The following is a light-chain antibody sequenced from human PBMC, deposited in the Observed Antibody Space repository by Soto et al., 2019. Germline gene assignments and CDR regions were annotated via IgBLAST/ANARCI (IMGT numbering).Light chain of an antibody. J-gene: IGKJ1*01. V-gene: IGKV1-5*01. CDR1: QSLSTW. CDR2: DAS. CDR3: QQYNSYWT. Sequence: IRMTESPSTLSASVGERVTITFRASQSLSTWLAWYQQKPGTAPKLLIYDASILESGVPSRFSGSGSGTDFTLTISSLQPDDFATYYCQQYNSYWTFGQGTKVDI.